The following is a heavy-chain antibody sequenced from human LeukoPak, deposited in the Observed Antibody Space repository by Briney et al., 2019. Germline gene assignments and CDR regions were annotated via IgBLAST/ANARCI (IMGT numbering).Heavy chain of an antibody. D-gene: IGHD6-6*01. CDR2: IIPIFGTA. CDR1: GGTFSSYA. J-gene: IGHJ4*02. CDR3: ARDIAARPFDRFDY. V-gene: IGHV1-69*13. Sequence: SVKVSCKASGGTFSSYAISWVRQAPGQGLEWMGGIIPIFGTANYAQKFQGRVTITADEPTSTAYMELSSLRSEDTAVYYCARDIAARPFDRFDYWGQGTLVTGSS.